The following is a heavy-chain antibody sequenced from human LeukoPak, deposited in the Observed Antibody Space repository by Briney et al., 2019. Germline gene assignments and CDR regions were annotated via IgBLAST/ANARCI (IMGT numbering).Heavy chain of an antibody. CDR3: ATLTDSSGYYYVDY. V-gene: IGHV1-3*01. Sequence: KFQGRVTITRDTSASTAYMELSSLRSEDTAVYYCATLTDSSGYYYVDYWGQGTLVTVSS. D-gene: IGHD3-22*01. J-gene: IGHJ4*02.